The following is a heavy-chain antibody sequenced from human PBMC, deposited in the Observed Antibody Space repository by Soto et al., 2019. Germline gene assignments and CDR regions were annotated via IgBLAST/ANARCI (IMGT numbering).Heavy chain of an antibody. D-gene: IGHD2-15*01. Sequence: VGSLRLSCAASRFTFSTYAMSWVRQAPGKGLEWVSGISGGGGDTSYADSVRGRFTCSRDNSKNTLYLQMNSLRAEDTALYYCAKSLFGGPDIWGQGTMVTVSS. CDR1: RFTFSTYA. V-gene: IGHV3-23*01. CDR2: ISGGGGDT. CDR3: AKSLFGGPDI. J-gene: IGHJ3*02.